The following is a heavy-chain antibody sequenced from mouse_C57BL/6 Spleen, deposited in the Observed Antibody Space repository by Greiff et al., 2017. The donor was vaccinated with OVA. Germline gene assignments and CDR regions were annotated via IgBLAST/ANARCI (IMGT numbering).Heavy chain of an antibody. J-gene: IGHJ4*01. CDR2: IHPNSGST. CDR1: GYTFTSYW. CDR3: ARSYDGYRYAMDY. V-gene: IGHV1-64*01. Sequence: QVQLQQSGAELVKPGASVKLSCKASGYTFTSYWMHWVKQRPGQGLEWIGMIHPNSGSTNYNEKFKSKATLTVDKSSSTAYMQLSSLTSEDSAVYYCARSYDGYRYAMDYWGQGTSVTVSS. D-gene: IGHD2-3*01.